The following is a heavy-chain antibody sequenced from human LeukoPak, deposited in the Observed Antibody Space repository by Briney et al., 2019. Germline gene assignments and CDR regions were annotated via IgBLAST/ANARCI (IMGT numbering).Heavy chain of an antibody. V-gene: IGHV3-23*01. CDR3: AKDRWGSGGSGGGDY. Sequence: GRSLRLSCAASGFTFSSYATAWVRQAPGKGLEWVSTISSGGDTTYYADSVKGRFTISRDNSKNTLYLQMNSLRAEDTAVYYCAKDRWGSGGSGGGDYWGQGTLVTVSS. D-gene: IGHD2-15*01. J-gene: IGHJ4*02. CDR1: GFTFSSYA. CDR2: ISSGGDTT.